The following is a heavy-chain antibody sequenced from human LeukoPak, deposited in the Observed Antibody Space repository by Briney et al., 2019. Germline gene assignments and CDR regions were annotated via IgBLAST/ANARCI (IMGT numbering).Heavy chain of an antibody. J-gene: IGHJ4*02. CDR2: ISSDGTNT. Sequence: PGGSLRLSCAASGFTFSSHWMHWVRQAPGKGLVWVSRISSDGTNTNYADSVKGRFTISRDNAKNTLYLQMNSLRVEDTAVYYCARDLAGHYYGSGSSFDYWGQGTLVTVSS. CDR1: GFTFSSHW. V-gene: IGHV3-74*01. CDR3: ARDLAGHYYGSGSSFDY. D-gene: IGHD3-10*01.